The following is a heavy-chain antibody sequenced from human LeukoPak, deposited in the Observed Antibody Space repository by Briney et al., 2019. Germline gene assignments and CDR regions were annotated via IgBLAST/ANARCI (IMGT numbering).Heavy chain of an antibody. CDR3: ARATVDAFDI. V-gene: IGHV3-9*01. Sequence: GGSLRLSCAASGFTFYDYAMHWVRQAPGKGLEWVSGISWNSGSIVYADSVKGRFTISRDNAKNSLYLQMNSLRAEDTAVYYCARATVDAFDIWGQGTMVTVSS. J-gene: IGHJ3*02. CDR1: GFTFYDYA. CDR2: ISWNSGSI.